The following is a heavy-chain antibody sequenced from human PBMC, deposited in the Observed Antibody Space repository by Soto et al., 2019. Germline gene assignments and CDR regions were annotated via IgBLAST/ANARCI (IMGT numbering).Heavy chain of an antibody. D-gene: IGHD3-10*01. J-gene: IGHJ6*03. V-gene: IGHV3-30*18. CDR3: AKELHLSMVRGFMAYYYLDV. CDR1: GFTFSSYG. CDR2: ISYDGSNK. Sequence: QVQLVESGGGVVQPGRSLRLSCAASGFTFSSYGMHWVRQAPGKGLEWVAVISYDGSNKYYADSVKGRFTISRDNSKNTLYLQMNSLRAEDTAVYYSAKELHLSMVRGFMAYYYLDVWGKGTTVTIS.